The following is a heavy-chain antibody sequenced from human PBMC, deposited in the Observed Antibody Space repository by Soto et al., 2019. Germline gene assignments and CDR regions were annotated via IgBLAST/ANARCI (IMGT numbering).Heavy chain of an antibody. D-gene: IGHD6-13*01. V-gene: IGHV4-59*08. J-gene: IGHJ6*03. CDR2: IYYSGST. Sequence: PSETLSLTCTVSGGSISSYYWSWIRQPPGKGLEWIGYIYYSGSTNYNPSLKSRVTISVDTSKNQFSLKLSSVTAADTAVYYCGTRAAARHYYSYYYRLVCGKGIRLTVS. CDR3: GTRAAARHYYSYYYRLV. CDR1: GGSISSYY.